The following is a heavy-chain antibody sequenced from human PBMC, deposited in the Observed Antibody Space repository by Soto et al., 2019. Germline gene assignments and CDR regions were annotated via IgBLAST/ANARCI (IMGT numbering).Heavy chain of an antibody. CDR1: VASSRSWGFY. J-gene: IGHJ4*02. CDR3: ARIEMASIK. CDR2: IYYTGST. Sequence: TLSLSCNVSVASSRSWGFYGSWLRQSPGKGLEWIGHIYYTGSTFVSPSLKGRLSISLDTSKNQFSLDLNSVTAADTAMYYCARIEMASIKWGRGTLVTV. D-gene: IGHD5-12*01. V-gene: IGHV4-31*03.